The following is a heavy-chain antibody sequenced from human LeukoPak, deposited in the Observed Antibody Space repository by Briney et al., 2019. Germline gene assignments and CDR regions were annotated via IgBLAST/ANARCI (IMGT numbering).Heavy chain of an antibody. V-gene: IGHV3-23*01. J-gene: IGHJ6*04. CDR2: GGST. Sequence: GGSTYYADSVKGRFTISRDNSKNTLYLQMNSLRAEDTAVYYCAKGCGFGELLSDYYGMDVWGKGTTVTVSS. CDR3: AKGCGFGELLSDYYGMDV. D-gene: IGHD3-10*01.